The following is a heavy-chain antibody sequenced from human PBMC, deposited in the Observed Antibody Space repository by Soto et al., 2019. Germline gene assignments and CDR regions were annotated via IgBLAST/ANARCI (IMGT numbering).Heavy chain of an antibody. CDR3: ARGRAWGIVDLPGDY. D-gene: IGHD3-22*01. CDR2: ISYDGSNK. CDR1: GFTFSSYA. Sequence: QVQLVESGGGVVQPGRSLRLSCAASGFTFSSYAMHWVRQAPGKGLEWVAVISYDGSNKYYADSVKGRFTISRDNSKNTLYLQMNSLRAKDTAVYYCARGRAWGIVDLPGDYWGQGTLVTVSS. V-gene: IGHV3-30-3*01. J-gene: IGHJ4*02.